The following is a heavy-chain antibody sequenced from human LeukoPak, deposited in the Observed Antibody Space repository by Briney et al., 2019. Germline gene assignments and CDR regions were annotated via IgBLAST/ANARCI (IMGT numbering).Heavy chain of an antibody. D-gene: IGHD6-13*01. CDR1: GGSISSGGYS. V-gene: IGHV4-61*08. CDR3: ARDPSGSSSWYWDY. Sequence: SETLSLTCAVSGGSISSGGYSWSWIRQPPGKGLEWIGYIYYSGSTNYNPSLKSRVTISVDTSKNQLSLKLSSVTAADTAVYYCARDPSGSSSWYWDYWGQGTLVTVSS. J-gene: IGHJ4*02. CDR2: IYYSGST.